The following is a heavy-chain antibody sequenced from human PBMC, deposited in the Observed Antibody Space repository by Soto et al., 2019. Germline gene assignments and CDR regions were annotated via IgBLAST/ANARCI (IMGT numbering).Heavy chain of an antibody. CDR2: IFLGGTT. CDR1: RYSISSGYY. V-gene: IGHV4-38-2*01. CDR3: ARHADSSSYYYPFDY. Sequence: SETLSLTCFVSRYSISSGYYWGCIRQPPGKGLEWIGSIFLGGTTYYNPSLKSRLTISVDTSKNQFSLTLSSVTAADTAVYYCARHADSSSYYYPFDYWGQGSLVTVYS. J-gene: IGHJ4*02. D-gene: IGHD3-22*01.